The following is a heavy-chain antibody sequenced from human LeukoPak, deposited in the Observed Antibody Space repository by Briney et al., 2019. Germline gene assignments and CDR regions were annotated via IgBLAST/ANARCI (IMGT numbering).Heavy chain of an antibody. V-gene: IGHV3-21*01. CDR2: ISSSSSYI. CDR1: GFTFSSYS. Sequence: PGGSLRLSCAASGFTFSSYSMNWVRQAPGKGLEWVSSISSSSSYIYYADSVKGRFTISRGNAKNSLYLQMNSLRAEDTAVYYCARDTAAAGTGAFDIWGQGTMVTVSS. J-gene: IGHJ3*02. CDR3: ARDTAAAGTGAFDI. D-gene: IGHD6-13*01.